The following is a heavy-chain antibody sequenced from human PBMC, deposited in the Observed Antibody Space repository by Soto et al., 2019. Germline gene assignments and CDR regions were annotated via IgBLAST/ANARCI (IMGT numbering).Heavy chain of an antibody. J-gene: IGHJ6*02. CDR1: GGSISSYY. CDR2: IYYSGST. V-gene: IGHV4-59*01. D-gene: IGHD6-19*01. CDR3: AREGYSSAWFQAPLNYHGMDV. Sequence: PSGTLSLTCTVSGGSISSYYWSWIRQPPGKGLEWIGYIYYSGSTNYNPSLKSRVTISVDTSKNQFSLKLSSVTAADTAVYYCAREGYSSAWFQAPLNYHGMDVWGQGTTDPVSS.